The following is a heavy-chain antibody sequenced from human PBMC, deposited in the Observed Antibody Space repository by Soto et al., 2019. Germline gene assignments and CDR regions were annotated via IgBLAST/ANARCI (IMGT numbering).Heavy chain of an antibody. CDR3: ARGIEGWYQGRYCYGTDV. CDR2: IYYSGST. Sequence: QVQLQESGPGLVKPSETLSLTCTVSGGSVSSGSYYWSWIRQPPGMGMEWIEYIYYSGSTNYNPSLKRRVPLSVYTSKNQFSLKLSSVTAADTAVYYCARGIEGWYQGRYCYGTDVWCQGTTLTCSS. D-gene: IGHD6-19*01. CDR1: GGSVSSGSYY. V-gene: IGHV4-61*01. J-gene: IGHJ6*02.